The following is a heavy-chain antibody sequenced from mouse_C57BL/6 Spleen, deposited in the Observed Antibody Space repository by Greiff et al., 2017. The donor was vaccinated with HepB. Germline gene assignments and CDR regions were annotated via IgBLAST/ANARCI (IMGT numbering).Heavy chain of an antibody. CDR2: IDPNSGGT. Sequence: QVHVKQPGAELVKPGASVKLSCKASGYTFTSYWMHWVKQRPGRGLEWIGRIDPNSGGTKYNEKFKSKATLTVDKPSSTAYMQLSSLTSEDSAVYYCARSDWITDYFDYWGQGTTLTVSS. J-gene: IGHJ2*01. V-gene: IGHV1-72*01. D-gene: IGHD2-4*01. CDR3: ARSDWITDYFDY. CDR1: GYTFTSYW.